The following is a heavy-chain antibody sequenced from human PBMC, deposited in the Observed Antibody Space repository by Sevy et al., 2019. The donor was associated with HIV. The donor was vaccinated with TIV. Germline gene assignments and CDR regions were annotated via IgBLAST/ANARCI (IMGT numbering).Heavy chain of an antibody. CDR3: TRDRGIAARPLY. D-gene: IGHD6-6*01. Sequence: GGSLRLSCTASGFTFGDYAMSWVRQAPGKGLEWVGFIRSKPYGGTTEYAASVKGRFTISRDDSKTIAYLQMNSLKTEDTAVHYCTRDRGIAARPLYWGQGTLVTVSS. J-gene: IGHJ4*02. CDR2: IRSKPYGGTT. CDR1: GFTFGDYA. V-gene: IGHV3-49*04.